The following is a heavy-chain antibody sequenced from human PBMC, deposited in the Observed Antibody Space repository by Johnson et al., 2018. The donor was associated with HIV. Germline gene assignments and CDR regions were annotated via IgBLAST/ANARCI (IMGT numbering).Heavy chain of an antibody. D-gene: IGHD3-10*01. V-gene: IGHV3-74*02. J-gene: IGHJ3*02. CDR3: ARAPEVRGVDAFDI. Sequence: VQLVESGGGVVQPGRSLRLSCAASGFTFSSYAMHWVRQAPGKGLEWVSRINSDGSSTSYADSVKGRFTISRDNAKNTLYLQMNILRAEDTAVYYCARAPEVRGVDAFDIWGQGTMVTVSS. CDR2: INSDGSST. CDR1: GFTFSSYA.